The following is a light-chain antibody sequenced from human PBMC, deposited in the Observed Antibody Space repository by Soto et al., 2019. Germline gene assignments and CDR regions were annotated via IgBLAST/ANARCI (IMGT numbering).Light chain of an antibody. J-gene: IGLJ3*02. V-gene: IGLV2-14*01. CDR1: SRDVGAYDY. CDR2: DXX. CDR3: SSYTTTSTWV. Sequence: QSALTQPASVSGSPGQSITISCTGTSRDVGAYDYVSWFQQHPDEAPKLMIYDXXXXPSGVSSRFSGSKSGNTASLTISGXXXXXXXXXYCSSYTTTSTWVFGGGTKLTVL.